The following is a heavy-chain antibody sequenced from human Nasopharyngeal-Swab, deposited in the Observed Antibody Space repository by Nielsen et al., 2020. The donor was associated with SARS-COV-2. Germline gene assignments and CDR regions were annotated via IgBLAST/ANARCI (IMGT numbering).Heavy chain of an antibody. D-gene: IGHD6-13*01. V-gene: IGHV1-18*01. Sequence: ASVKVSCKASGYTFTSYGISWVRQAPGQGLEWMGWISAYNGNTNYAQKLQGRVTMTTDTSTSTAYMELRSLRSDDTAVYYCARDPYRSTQQLAPRGELRHRPFDYWGQGTLVTVSS. J-gene: IGHJ4*02. CDR3: ARDPYRSTQQLAPRGELRHRPFDY. CDR1: GYTFTSYG. CDR2: ISAYNGNT.